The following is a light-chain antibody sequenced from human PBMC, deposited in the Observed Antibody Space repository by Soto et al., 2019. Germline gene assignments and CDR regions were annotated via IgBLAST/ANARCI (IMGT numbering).Light chain of an antibody. J-gene: IGLJ2*01. CDR1: SSDIGTFNL. CDR3: TSYTSSITLVL. Sequence: QSVLTQPASVSGSPGQSITISCTGSSSDIGTFNLVSWYQQHPGKAPKLMIFDVSNRPSGVSNRFSGSKSGNTASLTISGLQAEDEGDYYCTSYTSSITLVLFGGGTKVTVL. V-gene: IGLV2-14*03. CDR2: DVS.